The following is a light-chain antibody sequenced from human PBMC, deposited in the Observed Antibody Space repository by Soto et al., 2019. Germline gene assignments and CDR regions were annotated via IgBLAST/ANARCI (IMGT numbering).Light chain of an antibody. V-gene: IGKV3-15*01. Sequence: EIVMTQSPATLSVSPGERATLSCRASQSVSNNLAWYQQKPGQAPRLLIYDASTRATGIPARFSGSGSGTEFTLTISSLQSEDFAVYYCQQYNNWLGTFGQGTKVDIK. CDR1: QSVSNN. CDR2: DAS. CDR3: QQYNNWLGT. J-gene: IGKJ1*01.